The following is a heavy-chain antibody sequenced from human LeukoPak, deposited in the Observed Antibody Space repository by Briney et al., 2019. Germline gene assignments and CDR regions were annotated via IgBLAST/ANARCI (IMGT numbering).Heavy chain of an antibody. CDR3: ARGRGYGPYFDY. V-gene: IGHV4-34*01. Sequence: SETLSLTCAVYGGSFSGYYWSWIRQPPGKGLEWIGEINHSGSTNYSPSLKSRVTISVDTFKNQFSLKLSSVTAADTAVYYCARGRGYGPYFDYWGQGTLVTVSS. D-gene: IGHD5-18*01. CDR1: GGSFSGYY. J-gene: IGHJ4*02. CDR2: INHSGST.